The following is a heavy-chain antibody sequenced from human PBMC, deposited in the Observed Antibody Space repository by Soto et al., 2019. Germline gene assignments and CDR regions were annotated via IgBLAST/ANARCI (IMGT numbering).Heavy chain of an antibody. CDR3: ARDDCGGDCYLVWSYPPHYYYYGMDV. D-gene: IGHD2-21*02. J-gene: IGHJ6*02. V-gene: IGHV1-46*01. Sequence: QVQLVQSGAEVKKPGASVKVSCKASGYTFTNYYIHWVRQAPGQGLEWMGLINPNGGSTRYAQKYQDRVTVTRDTSTSTVNMELSSLRSEDTAVYYCARDDCGGDCYLVWSYPPHYYYYGMDVWGQGTTVTVSS. CDR1: GYTFTNYY. CDR2: INPNGGST.